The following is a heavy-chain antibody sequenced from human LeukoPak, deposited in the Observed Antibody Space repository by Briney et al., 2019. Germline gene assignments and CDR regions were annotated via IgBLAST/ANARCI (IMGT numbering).Heavy chain of an antibody. Sequence: ASVKVSCKASGYTFIGYYMHWVRQAPGQGLEWMGWINPNSGGTNYAQKFQGRVTMTRDTSITTAYMELSRLRSDDTAVYYCARVGVATTAVIPDYFDHWGQGTLVTASS. D-gene: IGHD4-17*01. CDR3: ARVGVATTAVIPDYFDH. CDR2: INPNSGGT. J-gene: IGHJ4*02. CDR1: GYTFIGYY. V-gene: IGHV1-2*02.